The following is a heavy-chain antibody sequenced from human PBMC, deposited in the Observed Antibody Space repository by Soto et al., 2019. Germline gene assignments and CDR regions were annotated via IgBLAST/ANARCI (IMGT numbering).Heavy chain of an antibody. CDR1: GGSISSGGYY. CDR2: IYYSGST. Sequence: SETLSLTCTVSGGSISSGGYYWSWIRQHPGKGLEWIGYIYYSGSTYYNPSLKSRVTISVDTSKNQFSLKLSSVTAADTAVYYCARAVLITMVRGVRHWFDPWGQGTLVTVSS. CDR3: ARAVLITMVRGVRHWFDP. V-gene: IGHV4-31*03. J-gene: IGHJ5*02. D-gene: IGHD3-10*01.